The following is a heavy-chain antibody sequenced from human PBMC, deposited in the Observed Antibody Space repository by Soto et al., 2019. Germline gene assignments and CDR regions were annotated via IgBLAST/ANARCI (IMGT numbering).Heavy chain of an antibody. CDR3: ARQYYDSVWGLGPWDY. CDR1: GYSFTSYW. Sequence: EVQLVQSGAEVKKPGESLRISCKGSGYSFTSYWISWVRQMPGKGLEWMGRIDPSDSYTNYSPSFQGHVTISADKSISTAYLQWSSLKASDTAMYYCARQYYDSVWGLGPWDYWGQGTLVTVSS. CDR2: IDPSDSYT. V-gene: IGHV5-10-1*03. D-gene: IGHD3-22*01. J-gene: IGHJ4*02.